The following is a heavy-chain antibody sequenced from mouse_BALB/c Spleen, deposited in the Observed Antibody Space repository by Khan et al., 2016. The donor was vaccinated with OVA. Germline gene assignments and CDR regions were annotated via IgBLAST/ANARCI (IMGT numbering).Heavy chain of an antibody. Sequence: QIQLVQSGPELKKPGETVKISCKASGYTFPNYGMNWVKQAPGKGLKWMGWINTYTGEPTYTDDFKGRFAFSLETSASPAYLQINHLKNEDMATDFCARGASYWYFDVWGAGTTVTVSS. CDR1: GYTFPNYG. J-gene: IGHJ1*01. CDR3: ARGASYWYFDV. CDR2: INTYTGEP. V-gene: IGHV9-1*02.